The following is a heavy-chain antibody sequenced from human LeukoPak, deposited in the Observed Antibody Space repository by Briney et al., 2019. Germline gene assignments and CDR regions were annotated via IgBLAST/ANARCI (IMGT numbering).Heavy chain of an antibody. CDR3: ARRYSSSSPWEY. CDR2: IYPGDSDT. V-gene: IGHV5-51*01. J-gene: IGHJ4*02. CDR1: GYRFTSYW. Sequence: GGSLEISFKGSGYRFTSYWIGWVRQMPGKGLEGMGIIYPGDSDTRYSPSFQGQVTISAGKSISTAYLQWSSLKASDTAMYYCARRYSSSSPWEYWGQGTLVTVSS. D-gene: IGHD6-6*01.